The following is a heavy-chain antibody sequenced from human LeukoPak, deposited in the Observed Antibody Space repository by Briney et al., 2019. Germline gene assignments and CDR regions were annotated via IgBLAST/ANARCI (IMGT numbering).Heavy chain of an antibody. Sequence: PGGSLRLSCAASGFTFSSYAMSWVRQAPGKGLEWVSAISAGGSTYYADSVKGRFTISRDNSKNTLYLQMNSLRAEDTGVYYCAKRGQYYYDSSGYYHQDWGQGTLVIVSS. CDR2: ISAGGST. CDR3: AKRGQYYYDSSGYYHQD. V-gene: IGHV3-23*01. CDR1: GFTFSSYA. J-gene: IGHJ4*02. D-gene: IGHD3-22*01.